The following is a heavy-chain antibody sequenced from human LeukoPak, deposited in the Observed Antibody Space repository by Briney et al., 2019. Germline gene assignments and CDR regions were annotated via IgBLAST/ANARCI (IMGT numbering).Heavy chain of an antibody. CDR2: INPNSGGT. Sequence: GASVKVSCKASGYTFSNYGISWVRQAPGQGLEWMGWINPNSGGTNYAQKFQGRVTMTRDTSISTAYMELSRLRSDDTAVYYCAPTPYCSSTSCYYWLDPWSQGTLVTVSS. J-gene: IGHJ5*02. D-gene: IGHD2-2*01. CDR3: APTPYCSSTSCYYWLDP. V-gene: IGHV1-2*02. CDR1: GYTFSNYG.